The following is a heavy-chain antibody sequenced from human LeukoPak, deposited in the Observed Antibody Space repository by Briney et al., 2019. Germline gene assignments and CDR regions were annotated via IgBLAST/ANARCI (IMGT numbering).Heavy chain of an antibody. CDR3: ARVLGAAAASSEGWFDP. J-gene: IGHJ5*02. Sequence: SVKVSCKASGGTFSSYAISWVRQAPGQGLEWMGGIIPIFGTANYAQKFQGRVTITTDESTSTAYMELSSLRSEDTAVYYCARVLGAAAASSEGWFDPWGQGTLVTVSS. CDR1: GGTFSSYA. D-gene: IGHD6-13*01. CDR2: IIPIFGTA. V-gene: IGHV1-69*05.